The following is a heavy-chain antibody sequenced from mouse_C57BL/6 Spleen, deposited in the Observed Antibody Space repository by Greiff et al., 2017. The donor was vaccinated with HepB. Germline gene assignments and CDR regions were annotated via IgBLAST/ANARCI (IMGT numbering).Heavy chain of an antibody. CDR2: IDPENGDT. Sequence: EVKLMESGAELVRPGASVKLSCTASGFNIKDDYMHWVKQRPEQGLEWIGWIDPENGDTEYASKFQGKATITADTSSNTAYLQLSSLTSEDTAVYYCTTWTGRFAYWGQGTLVTVSA. J-gene: IGHJ3*01. CDR3: TTWTGRFAY. D-gene: IGHD4-1*01. CDR1: GFNIKDDY. V-gene: IGHV14-4*01.